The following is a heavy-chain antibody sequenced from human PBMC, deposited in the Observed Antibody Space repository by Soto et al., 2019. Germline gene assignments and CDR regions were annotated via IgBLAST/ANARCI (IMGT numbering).Heavy chain of an antibody. CDR1: GGSISSGGYY. Sequence: SETLSLTCTFSGGSISSGGYYWSWIRQHPGKGLEWIGYIYYSGSTYYNPSLKSRVTISVDTSKNQFSLKLSSVTAADTAVYYCARDADGYGGNSAFDYWGQGTLVTVSS. D-gene: IGHD2-21*02. V-gene: IGHV4-31*03. J-gene: IGHJ4*02. CDR2: IYYSGST. CDR3: ARDADGYGGNSAFDY.